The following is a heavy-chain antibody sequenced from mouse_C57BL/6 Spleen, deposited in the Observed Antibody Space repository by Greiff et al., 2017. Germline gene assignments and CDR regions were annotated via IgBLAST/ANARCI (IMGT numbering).Heavy chain of an antibody. V-gene: IGHV2-2*01. J-gene: IGHJ4*01. CDR1: GFSLTSYG. Sequence: VQLQQSGPGLVQPSQSLSITCTVSGFSLTSYGVHWVRQSPGKGLEWLGVIWSGGSTDYNAAFISRLSISKDNSKSQVFFKMNSLQADDTAIYYCARNRNEIYYGNYVRGAMDYWGQGTSVTVSS. D-gene: IGHD2-1*01. CDR3: ARNRNEIYYGNYVRGAMDY. CDR2: IWSGGST.